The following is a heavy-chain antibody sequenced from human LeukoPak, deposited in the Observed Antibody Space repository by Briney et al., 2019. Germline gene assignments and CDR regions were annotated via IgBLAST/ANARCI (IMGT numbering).Heavy chain of an antibody. CDR2: INPNSGGT. V-gene: IGHV1-2*02. CDR1: GYTFTGYY. Sequence: ASVKVSCKASGYTFTGYYMHWVRQAPGQGLEWMGWINPNSGGTNYAQKFQGRVTMTRDTSISTAYMELSRLRSDDAAVYYCAKHCSSTSCDAFDIWGQGTMVTVSS. CDR3: AKHCSSTSCDAFDI. J-gene: IGHJ3*02. D-gene: IGHD2-2*01.